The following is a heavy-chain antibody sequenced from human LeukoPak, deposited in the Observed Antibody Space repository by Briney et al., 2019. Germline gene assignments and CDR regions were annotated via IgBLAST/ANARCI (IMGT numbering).Heavy chain of an antibody. J-gene: IGHJ6*03. Sequence: PSETLSLTCAVYGGSFSGYYWSWIRQPPGKGLEWIGEINHSGSTNYNPSLKSRVTISEDTSKNQFSLKLSSVTAADTAVYYCARDHPAHGGFLEWPQHYMDVWGKGTTVTVSS. D-gene: IGHD3-3*01. V-gene: IGHV4-34*01. CDR1: GGSFSGYY. CDR2: INHSGST. CDR3: ARDHPAHGGFLEWPQHYMDV.